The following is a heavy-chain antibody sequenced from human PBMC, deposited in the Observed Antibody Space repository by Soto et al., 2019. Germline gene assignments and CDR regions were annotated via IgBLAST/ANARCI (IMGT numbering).Heavy chain of an antibody. D-gene: IGHD3-10*01. CDR1: GYTFTSYY. CDR3: ARAPGVHYFDY. V-gene: IGHV1-46*01. Sequence: GASVKVSCKASGYTFTSYYMHWVRQAPGQGLEWLGIINPSGGSTSYAQKFQGRVTMTRDTSTSTVYMELSSLRSEDTAVYYCARAPGVHYFDYWGQGTLVTVSS. J-gene: IGHJ4*02. CDR2: INPSGGST.